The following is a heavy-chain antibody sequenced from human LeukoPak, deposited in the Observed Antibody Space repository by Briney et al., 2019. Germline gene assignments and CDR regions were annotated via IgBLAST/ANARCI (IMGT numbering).Heavy chain of an antibody. V-gene: IGHV3-11*04. D-gene: IGHD1-26*01. CDR2: ISSRGSTI. Sequence: GGSLRLSCAASGFTFSDYYMTWIRQAPGKGLEWVSYISSRGSTIYYADSVKGRFTISRDNSKSTLHLQMDTLRTEDTAMYYCARDPWQGSTTLHWGQGIMVTVSS. CDR3: ARDPWQGSTTLH. J-gene: IGHJ4*02. CDR1: GFTFSDYY.